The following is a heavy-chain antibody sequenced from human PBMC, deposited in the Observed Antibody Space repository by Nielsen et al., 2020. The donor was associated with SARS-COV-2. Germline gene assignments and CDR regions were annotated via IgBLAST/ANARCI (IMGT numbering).Heavy chain of an antibody. Sequence: SETLSLTCTVSGGSISSGDYYWSWIRQPPGKGLEWIGYIYYSGSTYYNPSLKSRVTISVDTSKNQFSLKLSSVTAADTALYYCARERVGGITIFGVVTRYGMDVWGQGTMVTVSS. CDR1: GGSISSGDYY. CDR3: ARERVGGITIFGVVTRYGMDV. J-gene: IGHJ6*02. V-gene: IGHV4-30-4*01. CDR2: IYYSGST. D-gene: IGHD3-3*01.